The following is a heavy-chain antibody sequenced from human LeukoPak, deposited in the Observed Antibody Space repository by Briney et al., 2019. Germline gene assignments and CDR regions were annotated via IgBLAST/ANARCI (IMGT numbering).Heavy chain of an antibody. J-gene: IGHJ3*02. CDR2: IYYSGST. CDR1: DGSISSYD. CDR3: AMGYCSGGSCYPNDAFDI. Sequence: PSETLSLTCAVPDGSISSYDRSWIRQPPGKGLEWMEYIYYSGSTNYNPSLKSRVTISVDTSKNQFSLKLSSVTAADTAVYYCAMGYCSGGSCYPNDAFDIWGQGTMVTVSS. V-gene: IGHV4-59*01. D-gene: IGHD2-15*01.